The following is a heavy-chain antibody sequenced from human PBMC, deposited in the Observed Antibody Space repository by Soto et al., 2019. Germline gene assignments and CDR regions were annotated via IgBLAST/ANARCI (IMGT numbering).Heavy chain of an antibody. CDR3: ARRGVESQGGVWEAPFEP. CDR2: INHSGTT. D-gene: IGHD2-8*01. V-gene: IGHV4-31*03. J-gene: IGHJ5*02. CDR1: GGSIRSAGHY. Sequence: SETLSLTCTVSGGSIRSAGHYWSWIRQHPGKGLEWIGYINHSGTTFYNPSLKSRLTISVDTSENQFSLRLTSVTAADTAVYFGARRGVESQGGVWEAPFEPWGQGTLVTVVS.